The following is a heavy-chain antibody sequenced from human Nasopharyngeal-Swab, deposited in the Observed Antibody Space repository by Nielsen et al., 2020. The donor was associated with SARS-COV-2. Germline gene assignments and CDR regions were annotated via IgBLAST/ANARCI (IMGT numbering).Heavy chain of an antibody. J-gene: IGHJ6*03. D-gene: IGHD3-10*01. CDR1: GFTFSSYS. V-gene: IGHV3-21*01. Sequence: GESLKISCAASGFTFSSYSMNWVRQAPGKGLEWVSSISSSSSYIYYADSVKGRFTISRDNAKNSLYLQMNSRRAEDTAVYYCARIRDQCGSGSYYYMDVWGKGATVTVSS. CDR3: ARIRDQCGSGSYYYMDV. CDR2: ISSSSSYI.